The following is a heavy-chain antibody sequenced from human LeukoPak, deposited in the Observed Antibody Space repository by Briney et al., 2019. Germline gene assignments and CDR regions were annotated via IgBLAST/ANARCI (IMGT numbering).Heavy chain of an antibody. Sequence: ASVKVSCKASGHTFTVYYMHWVRQAPGQGREWMGWINPNSGGTNYAQKFQGRVTMTRDTSISTAYMELSRLRSDATAVYYCARGASSGWSPAYWGQGTLVTVSS. D-gene: IGHD6-19*01. V-gene: IGHV1-2*02. CDR1: GHTFTVYY. J-gene: IGHJ4*02. CDR2: INPNSGGT. CDR3: ARGASSGWSPAY.